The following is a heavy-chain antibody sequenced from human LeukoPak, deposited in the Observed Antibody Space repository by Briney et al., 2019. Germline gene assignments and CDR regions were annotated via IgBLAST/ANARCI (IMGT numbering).Heavy chain of an antibody. CDR2: INFNSGGT. CDR1: GYTFTGYY. D-gene: IGHD3-10*01. CDR3: ARDNTKFVSGSYFFGP. Sequence: ASVKVSCKASGYTFTGYYVHWVRQAPGQGLEWMGWINFNSGGTNYAQNFQGRVTMTWDTSISTAYMELSRLRSDDTAVYYCARDNTKFVSGSYFFGPWGQGTLVTVSS. V-gene: IGHV1-2*02. J-gene: IGHJ5*02.